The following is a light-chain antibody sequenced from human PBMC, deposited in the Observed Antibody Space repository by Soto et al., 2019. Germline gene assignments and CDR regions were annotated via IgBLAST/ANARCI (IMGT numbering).Light chain of an antibody. Sequence: QSALTQPASVSGSPGQSIAISCTGARSDVGSYNIVSWYQQHPGKAPKLMIYEVTKRPSGVSNRFSGSKSGNTASLTIYGLQAEDEADYYCCSYAGITTPVVFGGGTKLTVL. CDR3: CSYAGITTPVV. CDR1: RSDVGSYNI. V-gene: IGLV2-23*02. J-gene: IGLJ2*01. CDR2: EVT.